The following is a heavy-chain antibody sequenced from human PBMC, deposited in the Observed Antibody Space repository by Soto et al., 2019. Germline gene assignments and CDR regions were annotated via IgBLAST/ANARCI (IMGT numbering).Heavy chain of an antibody. V-gene: IGHV4-59*08. Sequence: QVQLQESGPGLVKPSETLSLTCTVSGGSISSYYWSWIRQPPGKGLEWIGYIYYSVSTNYNPSLKSRVTISVDTSKNQFTLKLSSVTAAATAVYCCARRVGAPNWFDPWGPGTLVTVSS. J-gene: IGHJ5*02. D-gene: IGHD3-10*01. CDR1: GGSISSYY. CDR2: IYYSVST. CDR3: ARRVGAPNWFDP.